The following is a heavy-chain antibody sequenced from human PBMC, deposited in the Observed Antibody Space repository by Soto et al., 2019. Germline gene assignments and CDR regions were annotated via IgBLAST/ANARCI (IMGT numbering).Heavy chain of an antibody. CDR3: AREGRHFDY. V-gene: IGHV1-69*06. CDR1: GGTFSSYA. CDR2: INPIFGTP. Sequence: QVQLVQSGAEVQRPGSSVKVSCKASGGTFSSYAISWVRQAPGQGLEWMGGINPIFGTPHYAQKYQGRVTITADTFTSTAYMELTRLTSDDTAMYFCAREGRHFDYWGQGTLVTVSS. J-gene: IGHJ4*02.